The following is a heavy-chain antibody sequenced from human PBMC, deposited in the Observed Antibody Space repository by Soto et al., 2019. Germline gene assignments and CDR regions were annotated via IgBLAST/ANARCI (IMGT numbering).Heavy chain of an antibody. CDR1: GYTFTGYY. Sequence: ASVKISCKASGYTFTGYYMHWVRQAPGQGLEWMGWINPNSGSTNYAQKFQGRVTMTRDTSIRTAYMELSRLRSDDTAVYYCARDYYYDSSGHILPWGQGTLVTVSS. D-gene: IGHD3-22*01. V-gene: IGHV1-2*02. J-gene: IGHJ4*02. CDR2: INPNSGST. CDR3: ARDYYYDSSGHILP.